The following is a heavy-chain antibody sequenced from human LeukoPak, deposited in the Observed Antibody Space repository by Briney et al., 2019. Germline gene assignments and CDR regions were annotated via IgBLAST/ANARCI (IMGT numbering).Heavy chain of an antibody. CDR2: MNPNSGNT. Sequence: ASVKVSCKASGYTFTSYDINWVRQAPGQGLEWMGWMNPNSGNTGYAQKFQGRVTMTRNTSISTAYMELSSLRSEDTAVYYCARSLAVAGTRYGMRYWGHGTLVTVSS. D-gene: IGHD6-19*01. CDR1: GYTFTSYD. CDR3: ARSLAVAGTRYGMRY. V-gene: IGHV1-8*01. J-gene: IGHJ4*01.